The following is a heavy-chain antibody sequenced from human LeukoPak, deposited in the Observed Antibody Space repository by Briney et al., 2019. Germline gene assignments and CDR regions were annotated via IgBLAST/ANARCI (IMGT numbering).Heavy chain of an antibody. CDR1: GFTFSNAW. D-gene: IGHD3-3*01. CDR2: IKSKTDGGTT. V-gene: IGHV3-15*01. CDR3: TIDPFTYYDFWSGPSGRMDV. J-gene: IGHJ6*02. Sequence: PGGSLRLSSAASGFTFSNAWMSWVRQAPGKGLEWVGRIKSKTDGGTTDYAAPVKGRFTISRDDSKNTLYLQMNSLKTEDTAVYYCTIDPFTYYDFWSGPSGRMDVWGQGTTVTVSS.